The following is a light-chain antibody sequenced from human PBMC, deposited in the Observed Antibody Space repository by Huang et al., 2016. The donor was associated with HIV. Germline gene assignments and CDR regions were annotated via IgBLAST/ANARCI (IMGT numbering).Light chain of an antibody. CDR3: QQYYSTLT. V-gene: IGKV4-1*01. CDR2: WAS. Sequence: DIVMTQSPDSLAVSLGERATINCKSSQSVLYSSNNKNYLAWYQQKPGQPPKLLIYWASTRESGVPDRISGSGSGRDFTLTISSLQAEDVAVYYCQQYYSTLTFGGGTKVEIK. J-gene: IGKJ4*01. CDR1: QSVLYSSNNKNY.